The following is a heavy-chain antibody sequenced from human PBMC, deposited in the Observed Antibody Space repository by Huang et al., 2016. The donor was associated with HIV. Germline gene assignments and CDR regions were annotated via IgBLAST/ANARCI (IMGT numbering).Heavy chain of an antibody. CDR2: SMGYNGNT. D-gene: IGHD5-18*01. J-gene: IGHJ6*03. CDR3: ARGGGIQLWLLGYYYMDV. Sequence: QVQLVQSGAEVKKPGASVKVSCKASGYTFSSFGISWVRQAPGQGLEWVGWSMGYNGNTKCAQKFQGRLTMTTDTSTSTAYMELRSRRSDDTAVYYCARGGGIQLWLLGYYYMDVWGNGTTVTVSS. CDR1: GYTFSSFG. V-gene: IGHV1-18*01.